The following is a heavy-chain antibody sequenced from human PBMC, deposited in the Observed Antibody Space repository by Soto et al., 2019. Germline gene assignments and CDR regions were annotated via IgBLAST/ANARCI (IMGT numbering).Heavy chain of an antibody. Sequence: PSETLSLTCPVSGCSISSGDYYWTWLRQPPGKGLEWIGYIFYSGSTYYNPSLQSRVTISIDTSQNQFSLKLRSVTATDTAVYYCAREANWNYEMGNYFDYWGQGTLVTVSS. D-gene: IGHD1-7*01. CDR2: IFYSGST. CDR1: GCSISSGDYY. V-gene: IGHV4-30-4*01. J-gene: IGHJ4*02. CDR3: AREANWNYEMGNYFDY.